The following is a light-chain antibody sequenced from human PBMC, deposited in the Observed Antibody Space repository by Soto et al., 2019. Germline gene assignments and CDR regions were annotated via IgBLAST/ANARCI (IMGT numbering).Light chain of an antibody. J-gene: IGKJ1*01. CDR2: DDS. Sequence: DSVLTRSPSTLSTSVGDRITITSRSIQSIGTWLAWYQHRPGEGPKLLIHDDSSLESGVPSRFSGSGSAREFSLIISSLESGDYGTYYCQQYATCDSSTFGQGTKVDI. CDR3: QQYATCDSST. CDR1: QSIGTW. V-gene: IGKV1-5*01.